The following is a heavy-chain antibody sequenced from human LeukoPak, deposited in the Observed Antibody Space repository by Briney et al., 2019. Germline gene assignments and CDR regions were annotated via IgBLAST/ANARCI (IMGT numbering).Heavy chain of an antibody. CDR1: GFTFSSYW. V-gene: IGHV3-7*01. CDR3: ARDGAQSGTQIFIHGWFDP. Sequence: GGSLRLSCAASGFTFSSYWMTWVRQAPGKGLEWVANIKQDGSEEYYVDSVKGRFTISRDNAKNSLYLQMNSLRAEDTAVYYCARDGAQSGTQIFIHGWFDPWGQGTLVTVSS. J-gene: IGHJ5*02. D-gene: IGHD1-14*01. CDR2: IKQDGSEE.